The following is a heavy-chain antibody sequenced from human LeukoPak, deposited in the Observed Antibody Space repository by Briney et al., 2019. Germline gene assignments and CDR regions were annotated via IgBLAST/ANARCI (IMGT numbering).Heavy chain of an antibody. Sequence: PGRSLRLSCAASGFTFSSYGMHWVRQAPGKGLEWVAVIWYDGSNKYYADSVKGRFTTSRDNSKNTLYLQMNSLRAEDTAVYYCARDGRRQWLPLDYWGQGTLVTVSS. CDR1: GFTFSSYG. J-gene: IGHJ4*02. V-gene: IGHV3-33*01. CDR2: IWYDGSNK. D-gene: IGHD3-22*01. CDR3: ARDGRRQWLPLDY.